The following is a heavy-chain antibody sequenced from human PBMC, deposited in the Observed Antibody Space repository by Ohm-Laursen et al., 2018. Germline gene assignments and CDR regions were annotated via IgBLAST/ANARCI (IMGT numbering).Heavy chain of an antibody. CDR2: ITPFNGNT. D-gene: IGHD3-10*01. CDR1: GYTFTYRY. Sequence: ASVKVSCKASGYTFTYRYLHWVRQAPGQALEWMGWITPFNGNTNYAQKFQDRVTITRDRSMSTAYMELSSLRSEDTAMYYCARSRTMVRGDYGMDVWGQGTTVTVSS. V-gene: IGHV1-45*02. J-gene: IGHJ6*02. CDR3: ARSRTMVRGDYGMDV.